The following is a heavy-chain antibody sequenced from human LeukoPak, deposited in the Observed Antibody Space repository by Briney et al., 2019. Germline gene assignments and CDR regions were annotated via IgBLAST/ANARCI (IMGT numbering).Heavy chain of an antibody. CDR2: INYSGST. D-gene: IGHD3-10*01. CDR1: GGSISSYY. V-gene: IGHV4-59*08. CDR3: ARPLWFGELGSFGY. Sequence: PSETLSLTCTVSGGSISSYYWSWIRQPPGKGLEWIGYINYSGSTNYNPSLKSRVTISVDTSKSQFSLKLSSVTAADTAVYYCARPLWFGELGSFGYWGQGTLVTVSS. J-gene: IGHJ4*02.